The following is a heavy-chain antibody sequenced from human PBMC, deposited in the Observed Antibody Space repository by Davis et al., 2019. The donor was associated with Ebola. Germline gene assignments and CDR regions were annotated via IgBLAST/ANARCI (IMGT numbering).Heavy chain of an antibody. CDR2: IYYSGST. J-gene: IGHJ5*02. CDR3: ARDAGYSSGWYCWFDP. Sequence: PSETLSLTCTVSGGSISSHYWSWIRQPPGKGLEWIGYIYYSGSTNYNPSLKSRVTISVDTSKNQFSLKLSSVTAADTAVYYCARDAGYSSGWYCWFDPWGQGTLVTVSS. CDR1: GGSISSHY. V-gene: IGHV4-59*11. D-gene: IGHD6-19*01.